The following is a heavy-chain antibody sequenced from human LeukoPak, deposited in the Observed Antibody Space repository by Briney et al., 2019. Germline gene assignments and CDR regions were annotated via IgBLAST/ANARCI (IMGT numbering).Heavy chain of an antibody. J-gene: IGHJ4*02. CDR1: GYTLTELY. CDR3: ATFGYSSGWSRFES. V-gene: IGHV1-24*01. Sequence: ASVKVSCKVSGYTLTELYMHWVRQAPGKGLEWMGGFDPEDGETIYAQKFQGRVTMTEDTSTDTAYMELSSLRSEDTAVYYCATFGYSSGWSRFESWGEGTLVTVPS. CDR2: FDPEDGET. D-gene: IGHD6-19*01.